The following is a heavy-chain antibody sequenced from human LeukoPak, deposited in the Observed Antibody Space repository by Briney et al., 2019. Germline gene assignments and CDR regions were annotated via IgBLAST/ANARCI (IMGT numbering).Heavy chain of an antibody. J-gene: IGHJ5*02. CDR2: ISAYNGNT. CDR1: GYTFTSYG. V-gene: IGHV1-18*01. D-gene: IGHD3-10*01. CDR3: ARRMVRGGNWFDP. Sequence: ASVKVSCKASGYTFTSYGISWVRQAPGQGLEWMGWISAYNGNTNYAQKLQGRVTMTRNTSISTAYMELSSLRSEDTAVYYCARRMVRGGNWFDPWGQGTLVTVSS.